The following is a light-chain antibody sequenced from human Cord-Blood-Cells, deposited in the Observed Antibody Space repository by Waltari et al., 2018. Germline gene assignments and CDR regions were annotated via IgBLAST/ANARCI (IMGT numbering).Light chain of an antibody. Sequence: QLVLTQSPSASASLGASVKLTCTLSSGHSSYAIAWHQQQPEKGPRYLMKLNSDGSHSKGDGIPDRCSGSCSGAERYLTISSLQSEEGADYYCQTWGTGIHWVFGGGTKLTVL. J-gene: IGLJ3*02. CDR1: SGHSSYA. CDR2: LNSDGSH. CDR3: QTWGTGIHWV. V-gene: IGLV4-69*01.